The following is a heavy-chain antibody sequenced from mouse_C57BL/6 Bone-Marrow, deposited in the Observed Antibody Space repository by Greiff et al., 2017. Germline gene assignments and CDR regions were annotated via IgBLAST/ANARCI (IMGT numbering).Heavy chain of an antibody. CDR3: AREGATMVHYYAMDY. CDR2: IYPRSGNT. CDR1: GYTFTSYG. V-gene: IGHV1-81*01. Sequence: VMLVESGAELARPGASVKLSCKASGYTFTSYGISWVKQRTGQGLEWIGEIYPRSGNTYYNEKFKGKATLTADKSSSTAYMELRSLTSEDSAVYFCAREGATMVHYYAMDYWGQGTSVTVSS. J-gene: IGHJ4*01. D-gene: IGHD2-1*01.